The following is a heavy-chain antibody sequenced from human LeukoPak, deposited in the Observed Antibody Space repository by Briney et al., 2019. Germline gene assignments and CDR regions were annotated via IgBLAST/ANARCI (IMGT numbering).Heavy chain of an antibody. CDR2: ISYDGSNK. CDR3: ARDFQVCSTSCYEGGFDY. J-gene: IGHJ4*02. Sequence: GGSLRLSCAASGFTFSSYGMHWVRQAPGKGLEWVAVISYDGSNKYYADSVKGRFTISRDNSKNTLYLQMNSLRAEDTTVYYCARDFQVCSTSCYEGGFDYWGQGTLVTVSS. CDR1: GFTFSSYG. D-gene: IGHD2-2*01. V-gene: IGHV3-30*03.